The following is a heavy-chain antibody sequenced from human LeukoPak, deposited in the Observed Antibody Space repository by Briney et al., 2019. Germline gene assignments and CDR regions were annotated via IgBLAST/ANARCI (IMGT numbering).Heavy chain of an antibody. CDR1: GGTFSSYA. D-gene: IGHD5-18*01. CDR3: ARDGIQLWHGYYYYYGMDV. CDR2: IIPIFATA. V-gene: IGHV1-69*13. Sequence: ASVKVSCKASGGTFSSYAISWVRQAPGQGLEWMGGIIPIFATANYAQKFQGRVTITADESTSTAYMELSSLRSEDTAVYYCARDGIQLWHGYYYYYGMDVWGQGTTVTVSS. J-gene: IGHJ6*02.